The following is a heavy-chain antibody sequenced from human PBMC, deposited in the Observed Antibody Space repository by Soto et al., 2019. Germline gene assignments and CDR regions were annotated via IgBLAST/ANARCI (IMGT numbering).Heavy chain of an antibody. J-gene: IGHJ6*02. V-gene: IGHV3-33*01. CDR2: VWYDGSSK. CDR3: AREIDSNCVGMVF. Sequence: PEGSLRLSCEASGFTFSNFGMNWVRQAPGKGLEGVSRVWYDGSSKYYVDSVKGRCTISRDKSKETVYLQMNSLRAEDTGVYYCAREIDSNCVGMVFWGQATTDTITS. D-gene: IGHD6-13*01. CDR1: GFTFSNFG.